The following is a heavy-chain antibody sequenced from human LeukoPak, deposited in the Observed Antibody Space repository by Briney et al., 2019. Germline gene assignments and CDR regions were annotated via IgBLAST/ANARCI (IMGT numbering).Heavy chain of an antibody. V-gene: IGHV3-53*01. D-gene: IGHD6-19*01. J-gene: IGHJ4*02. Sequence: GGSLRLSCAVSGVTVSSNYMTWVRQAPGKGLEWVSIIYSGDTTYYADSVNGRFTISRDNSKSTVYLQMNSLRAEDTAVYYRARARQWLGVFDYWGQGTLVTVSS. CDR1: GVTVSSNY. CDR3: ARARQWLGVFDY. CDR2: IYSGDTT.